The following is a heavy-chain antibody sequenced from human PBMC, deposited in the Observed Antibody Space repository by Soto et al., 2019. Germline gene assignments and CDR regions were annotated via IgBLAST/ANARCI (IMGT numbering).Heavy chain of an antibody. V-gene: IGHV4-31*03. CDR3: ARASLLDYYDSSGRYNWFDP. D-gene: IGHD3-22*01. Sequence: KTSETLSLTCTVSGGSISSGGYYWSWIRQHPGKGLEWIGYIYYSGSTYYNPSLKSRVTISVDTSKNQFSLKLSSVTAADTAVYYCARASLLDYYDSSGRYNWFDPWGQGTLVTVSS. J-gene: IGHJ5*02. CDR2: IYYSGST. CDR1: GGSISSGGYY.